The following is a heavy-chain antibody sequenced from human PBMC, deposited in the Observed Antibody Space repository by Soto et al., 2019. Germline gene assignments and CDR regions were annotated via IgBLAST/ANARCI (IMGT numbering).Heavy chain of an antibody. J-gene: IGHJ1*01. CDR1: GGSISSSSYF. V-gene: IGHV4-39*01. D-gene: IGHD6-19*01. Sequence: QVQLQESGPGLVKPSETLSLTCTVSGGSISSSSYFWGWIRQPPGKGLEWIGSFYNGGSTYYSPSLKSRVTISLDTSKSQFSLTLSSVTAADEAVYFCARHYSNGWYFQYWGQGTLVTVSS. CDR2: FYNGGST. CDR3: ARHYSNGWYFQY.